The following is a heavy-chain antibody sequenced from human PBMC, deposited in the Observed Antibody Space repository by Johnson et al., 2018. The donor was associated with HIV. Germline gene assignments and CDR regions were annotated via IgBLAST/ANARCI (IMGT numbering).Heavy chain of an antibody. Sequence: VLLVESGGGLVQPGGSLRLSCAASGFTFSSYAMSWVRQAPGKGLEWVSAISGSGGSTYYADSVKGRFTISRDHSKNTLYLQMNSLRTEDPAVYYCARVRGGTGHGAFDIWGQGTMVTVSS. CDR1: GFTFSSYA. CDR3: ARVRGGTGHGAFDI. J-gene: IGHJ3*02. CDR2: ISGSGGST. V-gene: IGHV3-23*04.